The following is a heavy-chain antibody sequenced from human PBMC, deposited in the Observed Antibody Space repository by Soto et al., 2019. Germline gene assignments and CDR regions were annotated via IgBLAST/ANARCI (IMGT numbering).Heavy chain of an antibody. CDR3: AKGGGGLELRD. D-gene: IGHD1-7*01. CDR1: GLTFSNYY. J-gene: IGHJ4*02. CDR2: VSGSGAII. Sequence: EVQLLESGGGLVQPGGSLRLSCAASGLTFSNYYMNWVRQAPGKGLEWVSVVSGSGAIIYYADSVKGRFTITRDNSKKLLYPKMNTLRAEEIAVYYCAKGGGGLELRDWGQGTLVTVSS. V-gene: IGHV3-23*01.